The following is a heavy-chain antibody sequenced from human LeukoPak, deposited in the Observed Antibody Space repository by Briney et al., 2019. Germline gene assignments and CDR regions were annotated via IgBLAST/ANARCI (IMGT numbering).Heavy chain of an antibody. D-gene: IGHD3-22*01. CDR1: GYTFTSYG. Sequence: ASVKVSCKASGYTFTSYGISWVRQAPGQGLEWMGWISAYNGNTNYAQKLQGRVTMTTDTSTRTAYLELRSLRSDDTAVYYCARENYYASSGYYYPFDYWGQGTLVTVSS. CDR3: ARENYYASSGYYYPFDY. V-gene: IGHV1-18*01. CDR2: ISAYNGNT. J-gene: IGHJ4*02.